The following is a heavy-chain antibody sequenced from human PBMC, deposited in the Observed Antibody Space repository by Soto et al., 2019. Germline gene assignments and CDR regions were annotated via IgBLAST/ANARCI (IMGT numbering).Heavy chain of an antibody. V-gene: IGHV3-30*18. CDR2: ISYDGSNK. CDR3: AKDPRACGGDCYSFGYYFDY. J-gene: IGHJ4*02. D-gene: IGHD2-21*02. Sequence: PGGSLRLSCAASGFTFSSYGMHWVRQAPGKGLEWVAVISYDGSNKYYADSVKGRFTISRDNSKNTLYLQMNSLRAEDTAVYYCAKDPRACGGDCYSFGYYFDYWGQRTPVTVSS. CDR1: GFTFSSYG.